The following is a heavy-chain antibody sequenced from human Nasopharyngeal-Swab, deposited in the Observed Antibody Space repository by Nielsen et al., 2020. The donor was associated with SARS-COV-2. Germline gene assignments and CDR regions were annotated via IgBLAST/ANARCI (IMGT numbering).Heavy chain of an antibody. J-gene: IGHJ4*02. CDR1: GYTFTGYY. D-gene: IGHD2-2*01. Sequence: ASVKVSCKASGYTFTGYYMHWVRQAPGQGLEWMGWIDPNSGGTNYAQKFQGWDTMTRDTSISTAYMELSRLRSDDTAVYYCARVHCSSTRCYFGALDYWGQGTLVTVSS. CDR2: IDPNSGGT. CDR3: ARVHCSSTRCYFGALDY. V-gene: IGHV1-2*04.